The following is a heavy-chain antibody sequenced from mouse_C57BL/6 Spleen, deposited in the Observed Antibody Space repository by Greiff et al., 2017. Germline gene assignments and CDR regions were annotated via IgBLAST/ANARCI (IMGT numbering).Heavy chain of an antibody. CDR3: ARSNYDYNWYCDV. Sequence: VQLQQSGAELAKPGASVKLSCKASGYTFTSYWMHWVKQRPGQGLEWIGYINPSSGYTKYNQKFKDKATLTADKSSSTAYMQLSSLTYEDSAVDYCARSNYDYNWYCDVWGTGTTVTVSS. CDR2: INPSSGYT. J-gene: IGHJ1*03. V-gene: IGHV1-7*01. D-gene: IGHD2-4*01. CDR1: GYTFTSYW.